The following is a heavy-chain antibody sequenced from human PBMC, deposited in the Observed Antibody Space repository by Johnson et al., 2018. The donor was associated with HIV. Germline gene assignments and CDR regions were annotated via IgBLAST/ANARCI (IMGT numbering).Heavy chain of an antibody. CDR2: IWYDGTSK. J-gene: IGHJ3*02. D-gene: IGHD1-1*01. CDR1: GFTFNSYG. Sequence: QVQLVESGGRVVQPGRSLRLSCAASGFTFNSYGMHWVRQAPGKGLEWVSLIWYDGTSKYYADSVKGRFTISRDNSKNIVYLQMDSLRAEDTGLYYCAKESRYSARYNWNDGYAFDIWGQGTMVTGSS. CDR3: AKESRYSARYNWNDGYAFDI. V-gene: IGHV3-30*18.